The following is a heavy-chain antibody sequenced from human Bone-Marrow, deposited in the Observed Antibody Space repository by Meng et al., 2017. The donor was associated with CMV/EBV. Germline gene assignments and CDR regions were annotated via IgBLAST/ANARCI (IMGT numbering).Heavy chain of an antibody. CDR1: GFTFSSYW. V-gene: IGHV3-74*01. CDR3: ARMVRNVWSGYSVDY. D-gene: IGHD3-3*01. Sequence: GESLKISCAASGFTFSSYWMHWVRQAPGKGLVWVSRINSDGSSTSYADSVKGRFTISRDNAKNTLYLQMNSLRAEDTAVYYCARMVRNVWSGYSVDYWGQGTLVTVSS. CDR2: INSDGSST. J-gene: IGHJ4*02.